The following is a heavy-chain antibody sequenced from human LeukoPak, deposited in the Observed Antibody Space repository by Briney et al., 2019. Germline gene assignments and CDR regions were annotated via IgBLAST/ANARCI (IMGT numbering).Heavy chain of an antibody. CDR3: ARDREPSPITMIVGFLKH. Sequence: QAGGSLRLSCAASGFSFSSYGMHWVRQAPGKGLEWVTFIRYDGSDKFYADSVKGRFTTSRDNAKNSLYLQMNSLRAEDTAVYYCARDREPSPITMIVGFLKHWGQGTLVTVSS. D-gene: IGHD3-22*01. CDR1: GFSFSSYG. J-gene: IGHJ1*01. CDR2: IRYDGSDK. V-gene: IGHV3-30*02.